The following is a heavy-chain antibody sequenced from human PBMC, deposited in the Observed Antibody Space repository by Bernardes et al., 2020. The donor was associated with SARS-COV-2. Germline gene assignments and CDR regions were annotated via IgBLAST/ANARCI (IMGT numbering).Heavy chain of an antibody. CDR1: GGSIRSSY. V-gene: IGHV4-59*08. CDR2: IYYSGTT. D-gene: IGHD4-17*01. Sequence: SETLALTCTVSGGSIRSSYWSWIRQPPGPGLEWIGYIYYSGTTNYNPSLKSRVTISVDTSKNQFSLKLSSVTAADTAVYYCARSGDYGDYGVWGQGTLVTGSS. J-gene: IGHJ4*02. CDR3: ARSGDYGDYGV.